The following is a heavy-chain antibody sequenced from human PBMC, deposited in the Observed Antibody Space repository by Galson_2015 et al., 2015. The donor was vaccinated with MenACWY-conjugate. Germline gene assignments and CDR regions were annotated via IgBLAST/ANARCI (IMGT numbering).Heavy chain of an antibody. CDR2: IKSDGSSA. J-gene: IGHJ4*02. Sequence: SLRLSCAASGFTFSTYWMHWVRQVPGKGLVWVSRIKSDGSSATYADSVKGRFTISRDNAKNTLYLQMNSLRAEDTAVYYCARASGHDNSYTPYYVDYWGQGTLVTVSS. V-gene: IGHV3-74*01. CDR1: GFTFSTYW. D-gene: IGHD1-1*01. CDR3: ARASGHDNSYTPYYVDY.